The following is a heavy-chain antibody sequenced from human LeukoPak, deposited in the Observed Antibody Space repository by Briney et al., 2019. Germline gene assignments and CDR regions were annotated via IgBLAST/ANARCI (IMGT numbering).Heavy chain of an antibody. Sequence: SETLSLTCTVSGGSISSYYWSWIRQPPGKGLEWIGYIYYSGSTNYNPSLKSRVTMSVDTSKNQFSLKLSSVTAADTAVYYCAGTYYDQDYWGQGTLVTVSS. J-gene: IGHJ4*02. CDR3: AGTYYDQDY. CDR1: GGSISSYY. V-gene: IGHV4-59*12. D-gene: IGHD1-26*01. CDR2: IYYSGST.